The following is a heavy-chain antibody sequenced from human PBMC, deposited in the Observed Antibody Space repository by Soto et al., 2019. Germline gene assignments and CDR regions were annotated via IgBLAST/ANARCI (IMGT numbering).Heavy chain of an antibody. Sequence: PGGSLRLSCAASGFTFSSYAMSWVRQAPGKGLEWVSAISGSGGSTSYADSVKGRFTISRDNSKNTLYLQMNSLRADDTALYYCARSLPAAGTDYWGQGTPVTVSS. D-gene: IGHD6-13*01. V-gene: IGHV3-23*01. CDR1: GFTFSSYA. J-gene: IGHJ4*02. CDR2: ISGSGGST. CDR3: ARSLPAAGTDY.